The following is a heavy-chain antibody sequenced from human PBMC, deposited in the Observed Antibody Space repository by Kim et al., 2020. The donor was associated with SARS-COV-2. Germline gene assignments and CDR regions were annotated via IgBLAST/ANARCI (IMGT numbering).Heavy chain of an antibody. V-gene: IGHV3-53*01. D-gene: IGHD3-16*01. J-gene: IGHJ4*02. CDR3: AKDLPLGMIGPYYFDS. Sequence: DSLKGRFPSPRDKPKNTLYLQMSSLRAEDTAVYYCAKDLPLGMIGPYYFDSWGQGTLVTVSS.